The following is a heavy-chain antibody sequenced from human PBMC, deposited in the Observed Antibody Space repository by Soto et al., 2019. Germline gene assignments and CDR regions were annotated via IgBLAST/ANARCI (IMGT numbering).Heavy chain of an antibody. J-gene: IGHJ3*02. CDR2: ISSSSSYI. Sequence: PXGSRRLSCAASGFTFSSYSMNWVRQAPGKGLEWVSSISSSSSYIYYADSVKGRFTISRDNAKNSLYLQMNSLRAEDTAVYYCARDGDYVWGSYRWSDAFDIWAQGTMVTVSS. D-gene: IGHD3-16*02. CDR1: GFTFSSYS. V-gene: IGHV3-21*01. CDR3: ARDGDYVWGSYRWSDAFDI.